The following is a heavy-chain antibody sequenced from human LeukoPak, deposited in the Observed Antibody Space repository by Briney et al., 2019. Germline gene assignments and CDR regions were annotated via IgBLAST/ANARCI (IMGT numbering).Heavy chain of an antibody. CDR3: ARVYYDFWSGYYSQYYFDY. D-gene: IGHD3-3*01. Sequence: GGSLRLSCAASGFTFSSYSMNWVRQAPGKGLEWVSSISSSSSYIYYADSVKGRFTISRDNAKNSLYLQMNSLRAEDTAVYYCARVYYDFWSGYYSQYYFDYWGQGTLVTVPS. CDR1: GFTFSSYS. CDR2: ISSSSSYI. V-gene: IGHV3-21*01. J-gene: IGHJ4*02.